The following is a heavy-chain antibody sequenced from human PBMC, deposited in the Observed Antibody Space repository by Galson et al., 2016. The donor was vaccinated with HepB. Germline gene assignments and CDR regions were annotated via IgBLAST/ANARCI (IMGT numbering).Heavy chain of an antibody. J-gene: IGHJ4*02. Sequence: SLRLSCAASGFIFSSYGMHWVRQAPGKGLEWVAVISYDGSNKYYADSVKGRFTISRDNSKNSLYLQMNSLRAENTAVYYCARDISTISYQYQLLSGITTGYFFDYWGQGTLVTVSS. CDR3: ARDISTISYQYQLLSGITTGYFFDY. D-gene: IGHD2-2*01. V-gene: IGHV3-30*03. CDR2: ISYDGSNK. CDR1: GFIFSSYG.